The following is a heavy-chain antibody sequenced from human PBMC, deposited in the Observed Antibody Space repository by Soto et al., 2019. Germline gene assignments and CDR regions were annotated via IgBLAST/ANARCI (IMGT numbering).Heavy chain of an antibody. CDR2: IIPSDGST. Sequence: QVLLVKSGADVKKPGASVRISCKASGYTFTNFYMHWVRQAPGQGLEWMAMIIPSDGSTSYAEKFQGRVTLTMDTSTSTVYMELSNLRSEDTAMYYCARGGSVGHDYWGQGTLVPVSS. V-gene: IGHV1-46*01. CDR3: ARGGSVGHDY. J-gene: IGHJ4*02. D-gene: IGHD1-26*01. CDR1: GYTFTNFY.